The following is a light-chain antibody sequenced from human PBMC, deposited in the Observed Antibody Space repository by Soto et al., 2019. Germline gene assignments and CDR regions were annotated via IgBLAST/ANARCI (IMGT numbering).Light chain of an antibody. Sequence: QSALPQPASVSGSPGQSITISCTGTRSDVGRYNYVSWYQQHPGKAPKLMIYEVTYRPSGVSARFSGSKSGNTASLTISGLQAEDEADYYCSSYSTTSSPHVLFGGGTQLTVL. V-gene: IGLV2-14*01. CDR3: SSYSTTSSPHVL. J-gene: IGLJ2*01. CDR2: EVT. CDR1: RSDVGRYNY.